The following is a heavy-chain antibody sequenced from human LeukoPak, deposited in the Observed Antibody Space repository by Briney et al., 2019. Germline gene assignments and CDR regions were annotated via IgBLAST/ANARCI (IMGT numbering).Heavy chain of an antibody. CDR2: ISWNSGST. J-gene: IGHJ3*02. Sequence: PGGSLRLSCAASGFTFDDYAMHWVRQAPGKGLEWVSGISWNSGSTGYADSVKGRFTISRDNAKNSLYLQMNSLRAEDMALYYCAKSESSGWPIDAFDIWGQGTMVTVSS. CDR1: GFTFDDYA. D-gene: IGHD6-19*01. V-gene: IGHV3-9*03. CDR3: AKSESSGWPIDAFDI.